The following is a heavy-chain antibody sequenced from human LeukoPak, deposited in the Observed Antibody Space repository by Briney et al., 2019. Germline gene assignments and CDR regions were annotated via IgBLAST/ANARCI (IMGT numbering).Heavy chain of an antibody. CDR3: ARNGDQSGMDV. Sequence: SETLSLTCDVYGGSFSGYSWSWIRQPPGKGLEWIGEINHSGSTNYNPSLKSRVTISVDTSKNQFSLKLSSVTDADTGVYYWARNGDQSGMDVWGQGTTVTVSS. D-gene: IGHD4-17*01. CDR2: INHSGST. CDR1: GGSFSGYS. V-gene: IGHV4-34*01. J-gene: IGHJ6*02.